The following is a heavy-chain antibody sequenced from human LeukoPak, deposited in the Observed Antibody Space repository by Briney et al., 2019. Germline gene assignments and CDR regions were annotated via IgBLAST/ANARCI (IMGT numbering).Heavy chain of an antibody. CDR1: GGSISSGDYY. V-gene: IGHV4-30-4*02. CDR3: ARPAITMIAKDAFDI. J-gene: IGHJ3*02. Sequence: PSETLSLTCTVSGGSISSGDYYWSWIRQPPGKGLEWIGYIYYSGSTYYNPSLKSRVAISVDTSKNQFSLKLSSVTAADTAVYYCARPAITMIAKDAFDIWGQGTMVTVSS. D-gene: IGHD3-22*01. CDR2: IYYSGST.